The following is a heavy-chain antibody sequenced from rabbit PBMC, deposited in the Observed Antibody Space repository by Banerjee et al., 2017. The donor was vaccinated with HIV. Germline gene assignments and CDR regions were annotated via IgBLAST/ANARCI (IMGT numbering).Heavy chain of an antibody. CDR3: ARDLAGVIGWNFDL. V-gene: IGHV1S40*01. D-gene: IGHD4-1*01. CDR2: IYAGSSGST. J-gene: IGHJ4*01. CDR1: GLDFSSSYW. Sequence: QSVEESGGDLVKPGASLTLTCTASGLDFSSSYWICWVRQAPGKGLEWIACIYAGSSGSTQYANWAKGRFTISKTSSTTVTLQLTSLPAADTATYFCARDLAGVIGWNFDLWGPGTLVTVS.